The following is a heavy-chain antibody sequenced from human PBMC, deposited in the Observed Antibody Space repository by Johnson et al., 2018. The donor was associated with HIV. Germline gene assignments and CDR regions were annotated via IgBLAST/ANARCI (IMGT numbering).Heavy chain of an antibody. J-gene: IGHJ3*02. Sequence: EQLVESGGGLVQPGGSLRLSCAASGFTFSNYWMSCVRQAPGKGLEWVANIKEDGSEEYYVDSVKGRFTISRDNDKNSLYLQMNSLRAEDTAVYYCARTRSGWAHDAFDIWGQGTMVTVSS. CDR1: GFTFSNYW. CDR2: IKEDGSEE. CDR3: ARTRSGWAHDAFDI. D-gene: IGHD6-19*01. V-gene: IGHV3-7*04.